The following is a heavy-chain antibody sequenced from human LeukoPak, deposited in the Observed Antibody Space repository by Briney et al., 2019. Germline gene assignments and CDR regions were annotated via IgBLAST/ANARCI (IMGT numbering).Heavy chain of an antibody. V-gene: IGHV4-34*01. CDR2: INLSGGT. Sequence: SETLSLTSAVHGGSFSGYYWTWIRQPPGKGLEWIGEINLSGGTKYNPSLKSRVTISAETSNNQFFLKLNSVTGADTAVYYCVRGVSGWYGFDYWGQGTLVTVSS. D-gene: IGHD6-19*01. CDR1: GGSFSGYY. J-gene: IGHJ4*02. CDR3: VRGVSGWYGFDY.